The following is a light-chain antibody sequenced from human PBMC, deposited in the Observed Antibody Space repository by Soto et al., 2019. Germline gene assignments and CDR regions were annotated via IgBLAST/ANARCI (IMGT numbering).Light chain of an antibody. V-gene: IGKV3-20*01. J-gene: IGKJ2*01. CDR1: QSVSSSY. CDR2: GAS. CDR3: QQYRSSPPYT. Sequence: EIVLTQSPGTLSLSPGERATLSCRASQSVSSSYLAWYQQKPGQAPRLLIYGASSSATGIPDRFSGSGSGTDFTLIISSLEPQDFAVFYFQQYRSSPPYTFGPGTKLDIK.